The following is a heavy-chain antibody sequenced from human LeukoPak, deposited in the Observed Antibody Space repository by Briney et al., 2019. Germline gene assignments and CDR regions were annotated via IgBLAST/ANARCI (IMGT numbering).Heavy chain of an antibody. Sequence: PGGSLRLSCAASGFTFSSYGMHWVRQAPGKGLEWVAVISYDGSNKYYADSVKGRFTVSRDNSKNMLYLQMNSLRAEDTAVYYCAHLGYDILTGYYNWGQGTLVFVSS. CDR2: ISYDGSNK. CDR1: GFTFSSYG. J-gene: IGHJ4*02. D-gene: IGHD3-9*01. CDR3: AHLGYDILTGYYN. V-gene: IGHV3-30*03.